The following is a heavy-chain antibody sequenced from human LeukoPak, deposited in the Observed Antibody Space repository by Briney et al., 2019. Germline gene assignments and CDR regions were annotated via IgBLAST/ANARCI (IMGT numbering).Heavy chain of an antibody. Sequence: SETLSLTCTVSGYSISSGYYWGWVRQPPGKGLEWIGSIYHSGSTYYNLSPKSRVTISVDTSKNQFSLKLSSVTAADTAVYYCARETPPHYYDSSGYGYWGQGTLVTVSS. V-gene: IGHV4-38-2*02. J-gene: IGHJ4*02. CDR3: ARETPPHYYDSSGYGY. CDR1: GYSISSGYY. D-gene: IGHD3-22*01. CDR2: IYHSGST.